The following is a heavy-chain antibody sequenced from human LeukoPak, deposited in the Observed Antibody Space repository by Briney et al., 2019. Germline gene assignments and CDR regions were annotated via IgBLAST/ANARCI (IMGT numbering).Heavy chain of an antibody. CDR2: MNPNSGNT. J-gene: IGHJ4*02. D-gene: IGHD2-2*01. CDR1: GYTFTSYD. V-gene: IGHV1-8*01. CDR3: ARGRRYCSSTSCYGLPY. Sequence: GASVKVSCKASGYTFTSYDINWVRQATGQGLEWMGWMNPNSGNTGYAQKFQGRVTMTRNTSISTAYMELSSLRSEDTAAYYCARGRRYCSSTSCYGLPYWGQGTLVTVSS.